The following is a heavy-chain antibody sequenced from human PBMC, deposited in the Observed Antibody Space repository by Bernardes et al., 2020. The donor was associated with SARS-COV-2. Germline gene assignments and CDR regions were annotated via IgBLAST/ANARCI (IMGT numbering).Heavy chain of an antibody. J-gene: IGHJ4*02. CDR3: ARDTFSSGWYVGLDY. CDR2: INPSGGST. D-gene: IGHD6-19*01. Sequence: ASVKVSCKASGYTFTSYYMHWVRQAPGQGLEWMGIINPSGGSTSYAQKFQGRVTMTRDTSTSTVYMELSSLRSEDTAVYYCARDTFSSGWYVGLDYWGQGTLVTVSS. CDR1: GYTFTSYY. V-gene: IGHV1-46*01.